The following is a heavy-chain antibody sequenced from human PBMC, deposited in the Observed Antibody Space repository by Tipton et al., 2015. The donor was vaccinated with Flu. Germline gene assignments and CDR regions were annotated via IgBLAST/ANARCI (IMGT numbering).Heavy chain of an antibody. CDR1: GYSISSGYY. CDR3: AREYYDSSGYYFAYYYGMDV. D-gene: IGHD3-22*01. J-gene: IGHJ6*02. V-gene: IGHV4-38-2*02. CDR2: IYHSGST. Sequence: TLSLTCTVSGYSISSGYYWGWIRQPPGKGLEWIGSIYHSGSTYYNPFLKSRVTISVDTSKNQFSLKLSSVTAADTAVYYCAREYYDSSGYYFAYYYGMDVWGQGTTVTVSS.